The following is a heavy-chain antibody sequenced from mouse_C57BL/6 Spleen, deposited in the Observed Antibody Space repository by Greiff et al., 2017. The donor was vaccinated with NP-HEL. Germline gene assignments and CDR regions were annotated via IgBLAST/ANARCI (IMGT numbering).Heavy chain of an antibody. CDR3: ARGDYDGAWFAY. CDR1: GYTFTGYW. D-gene: IGHD2-4*01. Sequence: VQLQQSGAELMKPGASVKLSCKATGYTFTGYWIEWVKQRPGHGLEWIGEILPGSGSTNYNEKVKGKATFTADTSSNTAYMQLGSLTTEDSAICYCARGDYDGAWFAYWGQGTLVTVSA. V-gene: IGHV1-9*01. CDR2: ILPGSGST. J-gene: IGHJ3*01.